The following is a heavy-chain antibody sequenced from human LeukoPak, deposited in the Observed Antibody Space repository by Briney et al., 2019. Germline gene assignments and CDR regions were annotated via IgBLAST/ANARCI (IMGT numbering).Heavy chain of an antibody. D-gene: IGHD6-13*01. J-gene: IGHJ4*02. Sequence: ASVKVSCKASGYTFTSYGISWVRQAPGQGLEWMGWISAYNGNTNYAQKIQGRVTMTTDTSTSTAYMELRSLRSDDTAVYYCARLGIAAWIPHYFDYWGQGTLVTVSS. V-gene: IGHV1-18*01. CDR2: ISAYNGNT. CDR1: GYTFTSYG. CDR3: ARLGIAAWIPHYFDY.